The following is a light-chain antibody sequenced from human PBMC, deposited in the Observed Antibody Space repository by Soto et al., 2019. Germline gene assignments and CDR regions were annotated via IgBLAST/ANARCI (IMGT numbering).Light chain of an antibody. J-gene: IGKJ3*01. Sequence: EIQMTQSPTSLYASVGDRVTITCRATQAITNYLAWYQQKPGIVPQLLIYTESTLPSGVQSRFSGSGSGPDFTLTLNSLQPEDGATYYCQKYISAPFTFGPGTTVDIK. CDR3: QKYISAPFT. CDR2: TES. V-gene: IGKV1-27*01. CDR1: QAITNY.